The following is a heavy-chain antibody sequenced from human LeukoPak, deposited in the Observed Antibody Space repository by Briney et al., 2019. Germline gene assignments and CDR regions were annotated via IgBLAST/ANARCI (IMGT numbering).Heavy chain of an antibody. CDR3: ARVVAWVTGGDY. D-gene: IGHD2-21*02. CDR2: ISAYNGNT. CDR1: GYTFTSYY. J-gene: IGHJ4*02. Sequence: ASVKVSCKASGYTFTSYYMHWVRQAPGQGLEWMGWISAYNGNTNYAQKLQGRVTMTTDTSTSTAYMELRSLRSDDTAVYYCARVVAWVTGGDYWGQETLVTVSS. V-gene: IGHV1-18*04.